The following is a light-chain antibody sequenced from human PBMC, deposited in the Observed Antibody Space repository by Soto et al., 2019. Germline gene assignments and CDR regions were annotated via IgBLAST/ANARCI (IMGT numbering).Light chain of an antibody. V-gene: IGKV3-15*01. CDR2: GAS. CDR3: QQYNDWPRT. Sequence: EIVMTQSPATLSVSPGERATLSCGASQSAGSNLAWYQYKPCQAPRLLIYGASTRATGIPVRFSGSGSGTEFTLTLSSLQSEDFAVYYCQQYNDWPRTFGQGTKVEI. CDR1: QSAGSN. J-gene: IGKJ1*01.